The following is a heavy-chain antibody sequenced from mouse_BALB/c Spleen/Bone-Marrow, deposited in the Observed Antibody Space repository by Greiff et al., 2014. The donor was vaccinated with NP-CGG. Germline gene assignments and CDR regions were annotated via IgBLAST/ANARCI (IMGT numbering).Heavy chain of an antibody. V-gene: IGHV4-1*02. CDR1: GFDFSRYW. Sequence: EVQGVESGGGLVQPGGSLKLSCAASGFDFSRYWVTWVRQAPGKGLEWIGEINPDSSTINYTPSLKDKFIISRDNAKNTLYLQMSKVRSEDTALYHCAKNYYYGYVAYWGQGTLVTVSA. D-gene: IGHD1-2*01. CDR3: AKNYYYGYVAY. J-gene: IGHJ3*01. CDR2: INPDSSTI.